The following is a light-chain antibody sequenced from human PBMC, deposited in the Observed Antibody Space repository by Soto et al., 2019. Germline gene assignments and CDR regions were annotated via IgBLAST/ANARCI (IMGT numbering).Light chain of an antibody. Sequence: EIVLAQSPGTLSLSPGERATLSCRASQSVSRNYLAWYQQKPGQAPRLLMYGTSNRATGIPDRFRGSGSGTDLSLIISRLEPEDFAAYYCQQYGSSRTFGQGTKVDIK. V-gene: IGKV3-20*01. CDR2: GTS. CDR1: QSVSRNY. J-gene: IGKJ1*01. CDR3: QQYGSSRT.